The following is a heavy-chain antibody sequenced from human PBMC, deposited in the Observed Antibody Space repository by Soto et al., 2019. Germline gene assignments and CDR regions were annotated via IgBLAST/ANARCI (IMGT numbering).Heavy chain of an antibody. Sequence: QVQLQQWGAGLLKPSETLSLTCAVYGGSFSGYYWSWIRQPPGKGLEWIGEINHSRSTNYNPSLKSRVTISVDTSKNQFSLKLSSVTAADTAVYYCARGWGRIFDYWGPGTLVTVSS. J-gene: IGHJ4*02. CDR1: GGSFSGYY. D-gene: IGHD7-27*01. CDR3: ARGWGRIFDY. V-gene: IGHV4-34*01. CDR2: INHSRST.